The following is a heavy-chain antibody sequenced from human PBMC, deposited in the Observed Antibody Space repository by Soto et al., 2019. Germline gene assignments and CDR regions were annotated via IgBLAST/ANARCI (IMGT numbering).Heavy chain of an antibody. Sequence: ASVKVSCKASGYTFTGYYMHWVRQAPGQGLEWMGWINPNSGGTNYAQKFQGWVTMTRDTSISTAYMELSRLRSGDTAVYYCARDRKGVRGWYGMDVWGQGTTVTVSS. CDR2: INPNSGGT. CDR3: ARDRKGVRGWYGMDV. D-gene: IGHD3-10*01. V-gene: IGHV1-2*04. CDR1: GYTFTGYY. J-gene: IGHJ6*02.